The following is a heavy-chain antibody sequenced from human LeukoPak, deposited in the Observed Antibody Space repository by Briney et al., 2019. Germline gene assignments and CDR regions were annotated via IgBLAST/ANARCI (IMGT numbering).Heavy chain of an antibody. CDR1: GFTFSSYW. J-gene: IGHJ4*02. CDR2: IDNEGSST. V-gene: IGHV3-74*01. D-gene: IGHD5-18*01. Sequence: GQSLRLSCAASGFTFSSYWMHWVRPVPGNGLVWVSRIDNEGSSTSYADSVKGRSTISRGNAKNRLYVQMNSLRVEDTAVYYCATGSGLWSPDHWGQGTLVTVSS. CDR3: ATGSGLWSPDH.